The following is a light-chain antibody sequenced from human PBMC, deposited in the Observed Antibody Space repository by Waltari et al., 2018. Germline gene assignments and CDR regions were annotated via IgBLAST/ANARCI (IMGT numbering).Light chain of an antibody. J-gene: IGLJ1*01. Sequence: QSALTQPPSASGSPGQSVTISRTGTSIDVGGYNYVSWYQQHPDTAPKLMIYDVSKRPSGVPDRFSGSKSGNTASLTVSGLQAEDEADYYCSSYAGSSYVFGTGTKVTVL. V-gene: IGLV2-8*01. CDR2: DVS. CDR1: SIDVGGYNY. CDR3: SSYAGSSYV.